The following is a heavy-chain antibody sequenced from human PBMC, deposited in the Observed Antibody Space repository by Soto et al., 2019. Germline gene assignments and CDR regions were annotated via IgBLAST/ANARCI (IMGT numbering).Heavy chain of an antibody. V-gene: IGHV1-69*04. CDR3: AREGYCSSTSCYADNWFDP. D-gene: IGHD2-2*01. Sequence: SCKASGGTFSSYTISWVRQAPGQGLEWMGRIIPILGIANYAQKFQGRVTITADKSTSTAYMELSSLRSEDTAVYYCAREGYCSSTSCYADNWFDPWGQGTLVTVSS. J-gene: IGHJ5*02. CDR2: IIPILGIA. CDR1: GGTFSSYT.